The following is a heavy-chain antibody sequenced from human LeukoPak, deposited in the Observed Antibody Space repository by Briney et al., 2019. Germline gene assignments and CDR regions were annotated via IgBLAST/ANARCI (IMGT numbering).Heavy chain of an antibody. D-gene: IGHD6-13*01. CDR2: IRSKANSYAT. V-gene: IGHV3-73*01. CDR3: AKVWERRQLVPHKGFDP. Sequence: GGSLRLSCAASGFTFSGSAMHWVRQASGKGLEWVCRIRSKANSYATAYAASVKGRFTISRDNSKNTLYLQMNSLRAEDTAVYYCAKVWERRQLVPHKGFDPWGQGTLVTVSS. CDR1: GFTFSGSA. J-gene: IGHJ5*02.